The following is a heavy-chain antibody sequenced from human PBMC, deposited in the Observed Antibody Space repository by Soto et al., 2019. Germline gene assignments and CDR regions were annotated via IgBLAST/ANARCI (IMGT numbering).Heavy chain of an antibody. CDR2: IYYSGTT. J-gene: IGHJ4*02. Sequence: SETRSLTCAVSGYSISSSNWWGWIRQPPGKGLEWIGYIYYSGTTYYNPSLKSRVTMSVDTSKNQFSLKLTSVTAADTAVYYCARYNAASGTYYFDFWGQGALVTVSS. V-gene: IGHV4-28*01. CDR1: GYSISSSNW. D-gene: IGHD6-13*01. CDR3: ARYNAASGTYYFDF.